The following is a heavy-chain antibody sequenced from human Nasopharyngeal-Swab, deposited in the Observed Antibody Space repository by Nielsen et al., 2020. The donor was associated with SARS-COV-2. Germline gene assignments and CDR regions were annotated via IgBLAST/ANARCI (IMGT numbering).Heavy chain of an antibody. V-gene: IGHV5-10-1*01. CDR2: IDPSDSYT. J-gene: IGHJ5*02. Sequence: VRQMPGKGLEWMGRIDPSDSYTNYSPPFQGHVTISADKSISTAYLQWSSLKASDTAMYYCARQFRGYYDSSGPLSWFDPWGQGTLVTVSS. D-gene: IGHD3-22*01. CDR3: ARQFRGYYDSSGPLSWFDP.